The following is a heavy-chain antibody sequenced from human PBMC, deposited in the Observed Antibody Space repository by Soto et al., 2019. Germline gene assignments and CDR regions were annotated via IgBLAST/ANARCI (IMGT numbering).Heavy chain of an antibody. J-gene: IGHJ4*02. CDR2: IYYSGST. V-gene: IGHV4-59*01. Sequence: SETLSLTCTVSGGSISSYYWSWIRQPPGKGLEWIGYIYYSGSTNYNPSLKSRVTISVDTSKNQFSLKLSSVTAADTAVYYCACYYYDSSGYYYRDYWGQGTLVTVSS. D-gene: IGHD3-22*01. CDR3: ACYYYDSSGYYYRDY. CDR1: GGSISSYY.